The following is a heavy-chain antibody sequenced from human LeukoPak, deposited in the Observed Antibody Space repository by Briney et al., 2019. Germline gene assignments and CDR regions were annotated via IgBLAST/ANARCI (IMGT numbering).Heavy chain of an antibody. CDR3: ARDGAPGGSAYFDY. CDR2: ISNSGDT. V-gene: IGHV4-59*01. Sequence: SETLSPTCTVSGGSFSSYYWRWIRQPPGKGLEWIGYISNSGDTNYTPSLKSRVAMSVDTSKKQFSLKLNSVTSADTAVYFCARDGAPGGSAYFDYWGQGTLVTVSS. J-gene: IGHJ4*02. D-gene: IGHD3-16*01. CDR1: GGSFSSYY.